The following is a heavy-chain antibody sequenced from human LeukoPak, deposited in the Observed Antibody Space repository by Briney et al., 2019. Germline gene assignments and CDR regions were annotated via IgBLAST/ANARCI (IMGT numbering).Heavy chain of an antibody. CDR3: ARDCLYWFDP. CDR1: GGSFSGYY. J-gene: IGHJ5*02. Sequence: SETLSLTCAVYGGSFSGYYWSWIRQPPGKGLEWIGEINHSGSTNYNPSLKSRVTISVDTSKNQFSLKLSSVTAADTAVYYCARDCLYWFDPWGQGTPVTVSS. V-gene: IGHV4-34*01. D-gene: IGHD2-21*02. CDR2: INHSGST.